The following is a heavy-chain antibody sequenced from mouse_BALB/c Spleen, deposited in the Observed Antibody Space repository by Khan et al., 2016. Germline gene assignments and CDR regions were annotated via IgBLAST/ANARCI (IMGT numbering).Heavy chain of an antibody. CDR3: TRSPTATRYFDV. CDR2: IRYSGST. J-gene: IGHJ1*01. CDR1: GYSITSDYA. V-gene: IGHV3-2*02. Sequence: EVQLQESGPGLVKPSQSLSLTCTVTGYSITSDYAWNWIRQFPGNKLEWMGYIRYSGSTTYNPSLQSRISITRDTSKNHVFLQLYSVTTEDTATYYCTRSPTATRYFDVWGAGTTLTVSS. D-gene: IGHD1-2*01.